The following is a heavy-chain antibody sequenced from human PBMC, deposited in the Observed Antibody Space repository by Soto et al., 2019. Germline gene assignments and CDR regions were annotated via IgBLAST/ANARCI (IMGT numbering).Heavy chain of an antibody. D-gene: IGHD1-26*01. CDR3: ARDWGDWEDN. CDR2: IIPIFGTA. CDR1: GGTFSSYA. J-gene: IGHJ4*02. Sequence: ASVKVSCKASGGTFSSYAISWVRQAPGQGLEWMGGIIPIFGTANYAQKFQGRVTITADESTSTAYMELSSQRSEDTAGYYGARDWGDWEDNWGQGTLVTVSS. V-gene: IGHV1-69*13.